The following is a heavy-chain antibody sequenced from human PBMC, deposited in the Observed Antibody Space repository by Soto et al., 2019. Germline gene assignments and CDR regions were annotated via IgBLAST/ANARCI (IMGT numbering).Heavy chain of an antibody. Sequence: QVQLQESGPGLVKPSQTLSLTCTVSGGSISSGGTGSYWTWIRQLPGKGLEWIGYIYYTGNTYYTPSLKSRPTISIDTSETQFSLKLTSVTAAATAVYFCASGHDAYKVRYWGQGTLVTVSS. CDR2: IYYTGNT. CDR3: ASGHDAYKVRY. D-gene: IGHD1-1*01. J-gene: IGHJ4*02. CDR1: GGSISSGGTGSY. V-gene: IGHV4-31*03.